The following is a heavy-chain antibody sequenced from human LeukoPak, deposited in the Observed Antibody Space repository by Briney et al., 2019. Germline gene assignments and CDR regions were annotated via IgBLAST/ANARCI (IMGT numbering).Heavy chain of an antibody. CDR2: IYASGST. CDR3: ARTSARGAQFDY. J-gene: IGHJ4*02. Sequence: SETLSLTCTVSGGSISNYYWSWIRQPAGMGLEWIGRIYASGSTNYNPSLKSRVTMSVDTSNNQFSLNLSSVTAADTAVYYCARTSARGAQFDYWGQVTLVTVSS. D-gene: IGHD3-10*01. V-gene: IGHV4-4*07. CDR1: GGSISNYY.